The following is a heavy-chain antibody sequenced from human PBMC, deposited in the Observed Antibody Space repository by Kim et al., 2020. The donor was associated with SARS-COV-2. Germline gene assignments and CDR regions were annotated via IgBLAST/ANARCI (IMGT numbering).Heavy chain of an antibody. Sequence: SVKVSCKASGGTFSSYAISWVRQAPGQGLEWMGGIIPIFGTANYAQKFQGRVTITADESTSTAYMELSSLRSEDTAVYYCARRQEQYCSGGSCYSLVPESAPFDYWGQGTLVTVSS. CDR1: GGTFSSYA. V-gene: IGHV1-69*13. CDR2: IIPIFGTA. CDR3: ARRQEQYCSGGSCYSLVPESAPFDY. J-gene: IGHJ4*02. D-gene: IGHD2-15*01.